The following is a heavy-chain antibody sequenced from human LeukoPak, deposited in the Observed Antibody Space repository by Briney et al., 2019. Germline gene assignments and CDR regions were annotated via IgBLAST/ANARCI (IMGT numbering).Heavy chain of an antibody. CDR2: ISYDGSNK. CDR1: GFTFSSYA. CDR3: ARSRVANDSSGYYFKLDY. Sequence: GGSLRLSCAASGFTFSSYAMHWVRQAPGKGLEWVAVISYDGSNKYYADSVKGRFTISRDNSNYTLFLHMSSLRAEDTAVYYCARSRVANDSSGYYFKLDYWGQGTLVTVSS. V-gene: IGHV3-30*04. J-gene: IGHJ4*02. D-gene: IGHD3-22*01.